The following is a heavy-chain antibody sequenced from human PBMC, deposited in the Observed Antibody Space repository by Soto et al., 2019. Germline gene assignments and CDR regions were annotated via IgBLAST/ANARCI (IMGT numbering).Heavy chain of an antibody. CDR2: FDPEDGET. Sequence: DLSMRWPQQEKGKGLEWMGGFDPEDGETIYAQKFQGRVTMTEDTSTDTAYMELSSLRSEDTAVYYFATLIHIMGADHAALAIRGQGTMVTVSS. J-gene: IGHJ3*02. V-gene: IGHV1-24*01. CDR1: DLS. CDR3: ATLIHIMGADHAALAI. D-gene: IGHD1-26*01.